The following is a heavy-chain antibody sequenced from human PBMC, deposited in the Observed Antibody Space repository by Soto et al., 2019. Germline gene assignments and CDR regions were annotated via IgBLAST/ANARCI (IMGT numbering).Heavy chain of an antibody. J-gene: IGHJ4*02. CDR1: GFTLSSYS. CDR2: ISYDGNTQ. CDR3: AKVSRPSRISTPDFDY. Sequence: QVQLVESGGGVVQPGTSLRLSCAASGFTLSSYSIHWVRQAPGKGLDWVAVISYDGNTQFYGDSVKGRFIFSRDNSRNTLYLQLNNLQAEDTAVYYCAKVSRPSRISTPDFDYWGQGTLVTVSS. V-gene: IGHV3-30-3*01.